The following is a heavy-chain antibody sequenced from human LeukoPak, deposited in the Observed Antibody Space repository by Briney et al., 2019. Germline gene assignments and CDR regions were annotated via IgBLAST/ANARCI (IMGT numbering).Heavy chain of an antibody. D-gene: IGHD2-15*01. J-gene: IGHJ5*02. CDR3: ARGGSHLVVPDWFDP. V-gene: IGHV4-30-4*08. CDR1: GGSISSGDYY. CDR2: IYYSGST. Sequence: PSETLSLTXTVSGGSISSGDYYWSWIRQPPGEGLEWIGYIYYSGSTYYNPSLKSRVTISVDTSKNQFSLKLSSVTAADTAVYYCARGGSHLVVPDWFDPWGQGTLVTVSS.